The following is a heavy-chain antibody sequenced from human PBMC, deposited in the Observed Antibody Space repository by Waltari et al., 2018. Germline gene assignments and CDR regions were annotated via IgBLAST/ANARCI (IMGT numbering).Heavy chain of an antibody. J-gene: IGHJ4*02. V-gene: IGHV3-48*03. Sequence: EVQLVESGGGLVQPGGSVRLSCVAPGFTFSSYEMNWVRQAPGKGLEWVSYVSSSGSKVHHADSVKARFTIFRDNAKNSLFLQMNSLRAEDTAVYYCARDPGTSAGFDYFDYWGQGTLVTVSS. CDR3: ARDPGTSAGFDYFDY. D-gene: IGHD6-13*01. CDR1: GFTFSSYE. CDR2: VSSSGSKV.